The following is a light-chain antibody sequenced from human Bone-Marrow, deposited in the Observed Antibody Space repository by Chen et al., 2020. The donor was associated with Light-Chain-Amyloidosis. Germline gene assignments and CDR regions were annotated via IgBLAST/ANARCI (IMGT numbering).Light chain of an antibody. CDR2: GSS. J-gene: IGKJ4*01. Sequence: DIVLTQSPGTLSLSPGEGANLSCSASQTISSNYLTWYQQKIGQAPRLLIYGSSSRATGIPDRFTGSGSDTDFSLTINRLEPEDFAMYYCQQYGTSPLTFGGGTKVEIK. CDR3: QQYGTSPLT. V-gene: IGKV3-20*01. CDR1: QTISSNY.